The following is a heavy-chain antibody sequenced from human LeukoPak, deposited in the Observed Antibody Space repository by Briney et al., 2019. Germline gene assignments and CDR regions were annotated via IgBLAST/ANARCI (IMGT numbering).Heavy chain of an antibody. CDR2: ISSSGSGGNT. D-gene: IGHD4-23*01. CDR1: GVTLSNYA. CDR3: AKDRVLRWPNNWFDP. V-gene: IGHV3-23*01. J-gene: IGHJ5*02. Sequence: PGGSLRLSCVASGVTLSNYAMSWARQAPGKGLEWVSGISSSGSGGNTYYADSVKGRFTISRDSSRNTLFLHMNTLRAEDTAVYYCAKDRVLRWPNNWFDPWGQGTLVTVSS.